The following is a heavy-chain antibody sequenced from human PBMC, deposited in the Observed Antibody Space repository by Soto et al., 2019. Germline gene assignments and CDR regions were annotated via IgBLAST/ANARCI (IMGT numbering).Heavy chain of an antibody. D-gene: IGHD3-10*01. J-gene: IGHJ4*02. CDR1: GFTFSSYA. CDR3: AKASGWFGEFVY. V-gene: IGHV3-23*01. Sequence: EVQLLESGGGLVQPGGSLRLSCAASGFTFSSYAMSWVRQAPGKGLEWVSAISGSGGSTYYSDSVKGRFTISRDNSKNTLSLQMNSLRAEDTAVYYCAKASGWFGEFVYWGQGFLVTVAS. CDR2: ISGSGGST.